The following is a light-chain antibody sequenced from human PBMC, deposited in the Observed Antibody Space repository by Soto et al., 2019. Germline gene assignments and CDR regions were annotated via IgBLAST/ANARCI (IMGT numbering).Light chain of an antibody. CDR3: QQYDNLPRT. J-gene: IGKJ2*01. V-gene: IGKV1-33*01. CDR1: QDISNY. Sequence: DIQMTQSPSSLSASVGDRVTITCQASQDISNYLNWYQQKPRKAPKLLIYDASNLETGVLSRFSGSGSGTDFTFTISSLQPEDIATYYCQQYDNLPRTFGQGTKLEIK. CDR2: DAS.